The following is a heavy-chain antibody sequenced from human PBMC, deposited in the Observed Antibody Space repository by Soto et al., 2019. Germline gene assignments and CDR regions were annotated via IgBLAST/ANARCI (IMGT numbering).Heavy chain of an antibody. J-gene: IGHJ6*02. CDR3: AKRGVSDITIFGVATNYYYYGMDV. Sequence: QVQLVESGGGVVQPGRSLRLSCAASGFTFSSYGMHWVRQAPGKGLEWVAVISYDGSNKYYADSVKGRFTISRDNSKNTLYLQMNSLRAEDTAVYYCAKRGVSDITIFGVATNYYYYGMDVWGQGTTVTVSS. V-gene: IGHV3-30*18. CDR1: GFTFSSYG. CDR2: ISYDGSNK. D-gene: IGHD3-3*01.